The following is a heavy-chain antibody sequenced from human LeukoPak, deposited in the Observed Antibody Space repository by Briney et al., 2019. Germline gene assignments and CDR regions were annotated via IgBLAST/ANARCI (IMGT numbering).Heavy chain of an antibody. Sequence: ASVTVSSKASDYTFTNFVFRWVRQAPGQGLEWMRWISAYNGDTNYPQDLQGRVIMTTDTSTSTAYVELRSLRSDDTAVYDCARERDYGGNTFDYWGQGTLVTVSS. D-gene: IGHD4-23*01. CDR2: ISAYNGDT. CDR1: DYTFTNFV. V-gene: IGHV1-18*01. CDR3: ARERDYGGNTFDY. J-gene: IGHJ4*02.